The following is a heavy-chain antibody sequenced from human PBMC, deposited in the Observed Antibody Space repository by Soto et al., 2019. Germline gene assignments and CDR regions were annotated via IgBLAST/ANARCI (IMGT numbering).Heavy chain of an antibody. CDR3: AIIPPTTVDY. CDR1: GFTFSNYD. CDR2: ISYDGSNR. V-gene: IGHV3-30*03. D-gene: IGHD4-17*01. J-gene: IGHJ4*02. Sequence: QVQLVESGGGVVQHGRSLRLSCAASGFTFSNYDMHWVRQAPGKGLEWVAAISYDGSNRYYADSVKGRFTISRDISKNTLYLQMNSLRLEDTAMYYCAIIPPTTVDYWGQGTLVTVFS.